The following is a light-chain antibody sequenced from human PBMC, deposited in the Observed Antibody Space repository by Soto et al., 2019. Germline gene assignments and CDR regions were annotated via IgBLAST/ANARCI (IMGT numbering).Light chain of an antibody. CDR3: QQYNNWPRT. Sequence: EIVMTQSPATLSVSPGERATGSCRASQSFSSNLAWYQQKPGQAPRLLIYGASTRATGIPARFSGSGSGTEFTLTIGSMQSEDFAVYYCQQYNNWPRTFGQGTKLEIK. CDR1: QSFSSN. CDR2: GAS. J-gene: IGKJ2*01. V-gene: IGKV3-15*01.